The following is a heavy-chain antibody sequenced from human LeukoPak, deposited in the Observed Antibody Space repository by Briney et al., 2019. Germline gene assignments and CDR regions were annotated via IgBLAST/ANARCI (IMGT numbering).Heavy chain of an antibody. D-gene: IGHD4-11*01. CDR2: IKQDGSEE. CDR3: ARVKPDYSNYGHYYYYYMDV. CDR1: GFTFRNYW. J-gene: IGHJ6*03. V-gene: IGHV3-7*01. Sequence: GGSLRLSCAASGFTFRNYWMSWVRQAPGKGLEWVANIKQDGSEEYYVDSVKGRFTISRDNSKNTLYLQMNSLRAEDTAVYYCARVKPDYSNYGHYYYYYMDVWGKGTTVTVSS.